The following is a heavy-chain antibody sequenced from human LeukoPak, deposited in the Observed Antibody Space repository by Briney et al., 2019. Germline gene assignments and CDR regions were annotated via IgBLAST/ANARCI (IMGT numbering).Heavy chain of an antibody. D-gene: IGHD3-10*01. CDR3: ARDVGLWFGELSRFDP. J-gene: IGHJ5*02. CDR1: GGSISSYY. Sequence: PSETLSLTCTVSGGSISSYYWSWIRQPPGKGLEWIGYIYYSGSTNYNPSLKSRVTISVDTSKNQFSLKLSSVTAADTAVYYCARDVGLWFGELSRFDPWGQGTLVTVSS. V-gene: IGHV4-59*01. CDR2: IYYSGST.